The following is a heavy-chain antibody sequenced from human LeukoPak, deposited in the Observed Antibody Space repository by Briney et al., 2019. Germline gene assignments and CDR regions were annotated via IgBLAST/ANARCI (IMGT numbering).Heavy chain of an antibody. J-gene: IGHJ4*02. CDR1: GYTFTSYD. CDR3: ARGPPNWGYDY. V-gene: IGHV1-8*01. Sequence: ASVKVSFKASGYTFTSYDFNWVRQATGQRPEWMGWMSPNSGDTGYAQKFQDRVTMTRNTSISTAYMELSSLRSDDTAVYYCARGPPNWGYDYWGPGTLVTVSS. CDR2: MSPNSGDT. D-gene: IGHD7-27*01.